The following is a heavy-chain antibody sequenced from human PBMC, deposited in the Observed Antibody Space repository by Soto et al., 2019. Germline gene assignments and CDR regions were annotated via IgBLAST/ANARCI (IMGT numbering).Heavy chain of an antibody. J-gene: IGHJ6*02. D-gene: IGHD3-10*01. CDR1: GGSISSSSYY. Sequence: PSETLSLTCTVSGGSISSSSYYWGWIRQPPGKGLEWIGNIYYSGRTYYNPSLKSRVTISVDRSKNQFSLKLSSVTAADTAVYYCARESFTMVRGVIIRAGHYYYGMDVWGQGTTVTVSS. CDR2: IYYSGRT. CDR3: ARESFTMVRGVIIRAGHYYYGMDV. V-gene: IGHV4-39*02.